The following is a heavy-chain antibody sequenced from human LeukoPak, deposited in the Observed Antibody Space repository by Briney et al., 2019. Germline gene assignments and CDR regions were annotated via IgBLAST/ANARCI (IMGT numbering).Heavy chain of an antibody. V-gene: IGHV3-30*04. CDR2: ISYDGSNK. D-gene: IGHD6-13*01. CDR1: GFTFSSYA. Sequence: QSGGSLRLSCAASGFTFSSYAMHWVRQAPGKGLEWVAVISYDGSNKYYADSVKGRFTISRDNSKNTLYLQMNSLRAEDTAVYYCANSRGFWYSSSWCPPDYWGQGTLVTVSS. CDR3: ANSRGFWYSSSWCPPDY. J-gene: IGHJ4*02.